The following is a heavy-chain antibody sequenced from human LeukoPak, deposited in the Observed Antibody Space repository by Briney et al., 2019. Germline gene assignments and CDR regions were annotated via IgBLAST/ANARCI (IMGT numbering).Heavy chain of an antibody. J-gene: IGHJ4*02. V-gene: IGHV4-4*07. Sequence: PSETPSLTCTVSGGSISSYYWSWIRQPAGKGLEWIGRIYTSGSTNYNPSLKSRVTISVDKSKNQFSLKLSSVTAADTAMYYCAREASGYCSSTSCSYFDYWGQGTLVTVSS. CDR3: AREASGYCSSTSCSYFDY. D-gene: IGHD2-2*01. CDR1: GGSISSYY. CDR2: IYTSGST.